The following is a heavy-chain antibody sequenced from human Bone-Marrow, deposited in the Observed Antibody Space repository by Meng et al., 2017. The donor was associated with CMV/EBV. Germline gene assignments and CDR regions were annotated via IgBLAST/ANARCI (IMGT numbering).Heavy chain of an antibody. CDR3: ASTSDSSGYYPGY. V-gene: IGHV3-7*01. D-gene: IGHD3-22*01. CDR2: IKQDGSEK. J-gene: IGHJ4*02. Sequence: GESLKISCSASGFTFSSYWMSWVRQAPGKGLEWVANIKQDGSEKYYVDYVKGRFTITRDNDKNSLYLQMNSLRAEDTAVYYCASTSDSSGYYPGYWGQGTLVTVSS. CDR1: GFTFSSYW.